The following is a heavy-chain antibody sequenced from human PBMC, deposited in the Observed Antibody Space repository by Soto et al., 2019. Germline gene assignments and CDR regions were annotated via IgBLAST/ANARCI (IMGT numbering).Heavy chain of an antibody. J-gene: IGHJ3*02. CDR3: ERRGSSWYVFDI. D-gene: IGHD6-13*01. CDR2: IYKSGST. V-gene: IGHV4-59*08. CDR1: GGSISSYF. Sequence: SDTLSLTCTVSGGSISSYFWSWTRQPPGKGLEWIGEIYKSGSTDYNPSLKSRFTISADTSKNQFSLRLSSVTAADTAVYYCERRGSSWYVFDIWGQGTMVIVSS.